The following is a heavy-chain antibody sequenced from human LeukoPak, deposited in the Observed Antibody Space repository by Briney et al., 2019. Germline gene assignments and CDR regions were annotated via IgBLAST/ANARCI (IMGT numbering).Heavy chain of an antibody. Sequence: SETLSLTCTVSGGSISSYYWSWIRQPAGKGLEWIGRIYTSGSTNYNPSLKSRVTMSVDTSKNQFSLKLSSVTAADTAVYYCARDLHPVPAAIAYYNGMDVWGQGTTVTVSS. CDR1: GGSISSYY. J-gene: IGHJ6*02. CDR3: ARDLHPVPAAIAYYNGMDV. D-gene: IGHD2-2*02. V-gene: IGHV4-4*07. CDR2: IYTSGST.